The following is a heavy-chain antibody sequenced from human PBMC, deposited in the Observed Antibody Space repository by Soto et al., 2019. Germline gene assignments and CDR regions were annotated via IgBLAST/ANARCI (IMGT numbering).Heavy chain of an antibody. CDR3: ARVRYRYATSREVGFDP. V-gene: IGHV3-43*01. CDR2: ISWGGSHT. CDR1: GFTFDDYT. J-gene: IGHJ5*02. Sequence: EVQLVESGGAVVQPGGSLRLSCAASGFTFDDYTMHWVRQAPGKALEWVSRISWGGSHTYYADSVKGRFTISSDSKNSLYLQMNSLRTEDTALYYCARVRYRYATSREVGFDPWGQGTLVTVSA. D-gene: IGHD3-16*02.